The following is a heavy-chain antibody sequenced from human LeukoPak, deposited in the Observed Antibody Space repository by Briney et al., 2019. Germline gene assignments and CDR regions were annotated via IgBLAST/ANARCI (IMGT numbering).Heavy chain of an antibody. Sequence: PGGSLRLSCAASGFTFSSYAMSWVRQAPGKGLEWVSGISGSGDNTYYADSVKGRFTISRDNAKNTLYLQMNSLRAEDTAVYYCVSGSLQSGYNFDYWGQGALVTVSS. V-gene: IGHV3-23*01. J-gene: IGHJ4*02. CDR2: ISGSGDNT. CDR3: VSGSLQSGYNFDY. CDR1: GFTFSSYA. D-gene: IGHD3-3*01.